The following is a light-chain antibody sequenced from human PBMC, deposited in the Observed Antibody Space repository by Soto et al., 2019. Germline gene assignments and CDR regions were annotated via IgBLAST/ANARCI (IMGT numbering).Light chain of an antibody. Sequence: QSALTQPASLSGSPGQSITISCTGTSSEVGGYNYVSWYQHHPGKAPKFMIYDVSNRPSGVSNRFSGSKSGNTASLTISWLQPEDEADYYCSSYTTSNTRQIVFGTGTKVTVL. CDR2: DVS. J-gene: IGLJ1*01. CDR3: SSYTTSNTRQIV. CDR1: SSEVGGYNY. V-gene: IGLV2-14*03.